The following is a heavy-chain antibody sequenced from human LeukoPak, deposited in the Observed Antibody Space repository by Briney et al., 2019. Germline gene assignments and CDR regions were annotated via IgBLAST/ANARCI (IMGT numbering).Heavy chain of an antibody. V-gene: IGHV2-5*08. CDR3: ALSYYDILTGYWGFFDS. D-gene: IGHD3-9*01. Sequence: TLSLTCTLSGGSFSSYYWSWIRQPPGKALEWLALIYWDDDKRYSPSLKSRLTITKDTYKNQVVLTMTNMDPVDTATYYCALSYYDILTGYWGFFDSWGQGTLVTVSS. J-gene: IGHJ4*02. CDR1: GGSFSSYYW. CDR2: IYWDDDK.